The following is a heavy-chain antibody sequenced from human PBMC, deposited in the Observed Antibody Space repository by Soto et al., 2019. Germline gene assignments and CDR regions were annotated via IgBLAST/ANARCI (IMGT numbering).Heavy chain of an antibody. CDR1: GFTFDDYA. V-gene: IGHV3-9*01. CDR2: ISWNSGSI. Sequence: EVQLVESGGGLVQPGRSLRLSCAASGFTFDDYAMHWVRQAPGKGLEWVSGISWNSGSIGHADSVKGRFTISRDNAKNSLYLQMNSLRAEDTALYYCAKESTLGGWGGMDVWGQGTTVTVSS. D-gene: IGHD3-16*01. J-gene: IGHJ6*02. CDR3: AKESTLGGWGGMDV.